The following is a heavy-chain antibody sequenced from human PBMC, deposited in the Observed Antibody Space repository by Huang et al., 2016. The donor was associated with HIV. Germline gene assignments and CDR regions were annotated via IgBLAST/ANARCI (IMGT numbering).Heavy chain of an antibody. D-gene: IGHD4-17*01. Sequence: QLQLQESGPGLVTPSETLSLTCTVSGGSISSSSYYWGWIRQSPGKGLEWIGSIYYIGTWYYNPSLKSRVTMSVDRSSNQFSLKMHSVTAADTAVYYCASRTTVTTTSNYHYFYMDVWGKGTTVIVSS. J-gene: IGHJ6*03. CDR2: IYYIGTW. CDR1: GGSISSSSYY. CDR3: ASRTTVTTTSNYHYFYMDV. V-gene: IGHV4-39*01.